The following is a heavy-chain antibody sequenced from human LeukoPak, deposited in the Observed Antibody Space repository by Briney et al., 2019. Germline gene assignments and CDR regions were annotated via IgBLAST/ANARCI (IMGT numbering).Heavy chain of an antibody. J-gene: IGHJ4*02. CDR2: ISSSGSTI. CDR3: ARDRWMATAFDY. D-gene: IGHD5-24*01. Sequence: GGSLRLSCAASGFTFSSYEMNWVRQAPGKGLEWVSYISSSGSTIYYADSVKGRFTISRDNAKNSLYLQMNSLRAEDTAVYYCARDRWMATAFDYWGQGTLVTVSS. V-gene: IGHV3-48*03. CDR1: GFTFSSYE.